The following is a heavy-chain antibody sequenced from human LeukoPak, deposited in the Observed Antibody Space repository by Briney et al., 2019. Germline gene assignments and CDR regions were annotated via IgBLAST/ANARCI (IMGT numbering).Heavy chain of an antibody. CDR1: GFTFSSYA. Sequence: GRSLRLSCAASGFTFSSYAMHWVRQAPGKGLERVAVISYDGSNKYYADSVKGRFTISRDNSKNTLYLQMNSLRAEDTAVYYCATISQTSWFDPWGQGTLVTVSS. D-gene: IGHD2-21*01. J-gene: IGHJ5*02. V-gene: IGHV3-30-3*01. CDR2: ISYDGSNK. CDR3: ATISQTSWFDP.